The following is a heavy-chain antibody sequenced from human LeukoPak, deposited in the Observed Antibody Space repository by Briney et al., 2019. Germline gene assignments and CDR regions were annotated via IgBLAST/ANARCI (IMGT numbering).Heavy chain of an antibody. CDR2: INPNSGGT. CDR3: ARDLGIGYCSSTSCDEYFQH. D-gene: IGHD2-2*01. V-gene: IGHV1-2*02. Sequence: ASVKVSCKVSGYTLTELSMHWVRQAPGQGLEWMGWINPNSGGTNYAQKFQGRVTMTRDTSISTAYMELSRLRSDDTAVYYCARDLGIGYCSSTSCDEYFQHWGQGTLVTVSS. CDR1: GYTLTELS. J-gene: IGHJ1*01.